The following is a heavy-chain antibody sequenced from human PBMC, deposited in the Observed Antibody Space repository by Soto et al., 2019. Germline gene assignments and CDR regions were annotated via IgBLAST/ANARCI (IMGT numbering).Heavy chain of an antibody. V-gene: IGHV3-48*01. CDR1: GFTFSSYS. J-gene: IGHJ4*02. Sequence: GGSLRLSCAASGFTFSSYSMNWVRQAPGKGLEWVSYISSSSSTIYYADSVKGRFTISRDNAKNSLYLQMNSLRAEDTAVYYCAREKYSSGWYGDYWGQGTLVTVSS. CDR3: AREKYSSGWYGDY. CDR2: ISSSSSTI. D-gene: IGHD6-19*01.